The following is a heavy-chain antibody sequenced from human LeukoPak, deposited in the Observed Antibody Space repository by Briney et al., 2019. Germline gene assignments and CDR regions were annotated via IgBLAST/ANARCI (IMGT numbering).Heavy chain of an antibody. CDR3: ARDLLPNDSSGYYFDY. CDR2: ILSDGSKE. J-gene: IGHJ4*02. Sequence: GGSLRLSCAASGFTFSSYGMHWVRQAPGKGLEWVAVILSDGSKEFYTDSVKGRFTISRDNSKNTLYLQMNSLRAEDTAVYYCARDLLPNDSSGYYFDYWGQGTLVTVSS. D-gene: IGHD3-22*01. V-gene: IGHV3-30*19. CDR1: GFTFSSYG.